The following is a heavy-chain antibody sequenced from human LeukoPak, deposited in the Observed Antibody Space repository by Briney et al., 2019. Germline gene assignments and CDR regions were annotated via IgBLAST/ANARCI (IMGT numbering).Heavy chain of an antibody. Sequence: GGSLRLSCAASGFTFSAYHINWVRQAPGKGLEWISYISTTGTTIHYADSVKGRFAISRDNAKSSLYLQMNSLRDEDTAVYYCARHSAGALAAAIDYWGQGTLVTVSS. CDR3: ARHSAGALAAAIDY. CDR2: ISTTGTTI. D-gene: IGHD6-13*01. CDR1: GFTFSAYH. V-gene: IGHV3-48*02. J-gene: IGHJ4*02.